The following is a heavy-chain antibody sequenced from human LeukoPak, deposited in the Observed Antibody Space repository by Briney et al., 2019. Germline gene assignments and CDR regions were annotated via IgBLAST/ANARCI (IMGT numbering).Heavy chain of an antibody. CDR1: GGTFSSYA. Sequence: GASVKVSCKASGGTFSSYAISWVRQAPGQGLEWMGGIIPIFGTANYAQKFQGRVTITADESTSTAYMELSSLRSEDTAVYYCARGDYDFWSGYHNWFDPWGQGTLVTVSS. V-gene: IGHV1-69*13. D-gene: IGHD3-3*01. CDR2: IIPIFGTA. J-gene: IGHJ5*02. CDR3: ARGDYDFWSGYHNWFDP.